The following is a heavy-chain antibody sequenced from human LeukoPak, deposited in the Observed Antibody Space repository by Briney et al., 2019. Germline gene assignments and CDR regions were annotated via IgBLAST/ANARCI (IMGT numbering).Heavy chain of an antibody. V-gene: IGHV3-23*01. J-gene: IGHJ4*02. CDR3: LRGDRRDY. Sequence: PGGSLRLSCGASGFTFSSYAMSWVRQAPGKGLEWVSGFSGNGGSTYYADSVKGRFTISRDNSKNTLYLQMNSLRVEDTAVYYCLRGDRRDYWGQGTLVTVSS. CDR2: FSGNGGST. CDR1: GFTFSSYA.